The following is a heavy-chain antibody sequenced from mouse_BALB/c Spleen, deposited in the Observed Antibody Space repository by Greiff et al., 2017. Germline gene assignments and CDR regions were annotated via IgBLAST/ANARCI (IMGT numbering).Heavy chain of an antibody. CDR1: GFTFSSYA. D-gene: IGHD2-4*01. J-gene: IGHJ3*01. Sequence: EVQRVESGGGLVKPGGSLKLSCAASGFTFSSYAMSWVRQTPEKRLEWVASISSGGSTYYPDSVKGRFTISRDNARNILYLQMSSLRSEDTAMYYCARRDDYDWFAYWGQGTLVTVSA. V-gene: IGHV5-6-5*01. CDR2: ISSGGST. CDR3: ARRDDYDWFAY.